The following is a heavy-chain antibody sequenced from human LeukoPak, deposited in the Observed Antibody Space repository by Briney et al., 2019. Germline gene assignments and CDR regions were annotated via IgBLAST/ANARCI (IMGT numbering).Heavy chain of an antibody. D-gene: IGHD2-2*01. CDR2: TYYRSKWNY. Sequence: SQTLSLTCAISGDSVSTVYSAWDWIRQSPSGGLEWLGRTYYRSKWNYDYAISVQSRITINPDTSKNQFSLQLNSVTPEDTAVYYCARDKYHLDYWGPGTLVTVSS. CDR3: ARDKYHLDY. CDR1: GDSVSTVYSA. J-gene: IGHJ4*02. V-gene: IGHV6-1*01.